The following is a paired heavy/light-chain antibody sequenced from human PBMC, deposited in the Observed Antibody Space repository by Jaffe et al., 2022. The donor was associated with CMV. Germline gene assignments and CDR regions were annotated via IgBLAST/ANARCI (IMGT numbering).Heavy chain of an antibody. J-gene: IGHJ4*02. CDR2: ISYSGNT. Sequence: QLQLQESGPGLVKPSETLSLTCTVSGGSISSSSYSWGWIRQPPGKGLEWTGTISYSGNTYYNPSLKGRVTISVDTSKNQFSLKLSSVTAADTAVYYCARLRDTAMIETAYFDHWGQGTLVTVSS. CDR3: ARLRDTAMIETAYFDH. CDR1: GGSISSSSYS. D-gene: IGHD5-18*01. V-gene: IGHV4-39*01.
Light chain of an antibody. Sequence: EIGMTQSPATLSVSPGERATLSCRASQSVSSNLAWYQHKPGQAPRLLIYGASTRATGIPARFSGSGSGTEFTLTISSLQSEDFAVYYCQHYHIWPPQLTFGGGTKVEIK. CDR3: QHYHIWPPQLT. CDR2: GAS. CDR1: QSVSSN. V-gene: IGKV3D-15*01. J-gene: IGKJ4*01.